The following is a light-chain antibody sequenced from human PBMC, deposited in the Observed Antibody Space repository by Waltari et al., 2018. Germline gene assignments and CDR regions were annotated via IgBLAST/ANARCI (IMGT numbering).Light chain of an antibody. CDR1: SSDVGDYNY. Sequence: QSALTQPRSVSGSPGQSVTISCTGASSDVGDYNYVSWYQQHPGKAPKFMIYDVSKRPSGGPDRFSGSKSGNTASLTISGLQAEDEADYYCCSYAGSYTYVFGTGTKVTVL. J-gene: IGLJ1*01. CDR2: DVS. CDR3: CSYAGSYTYV. V-gene: IGLV2-11*01.